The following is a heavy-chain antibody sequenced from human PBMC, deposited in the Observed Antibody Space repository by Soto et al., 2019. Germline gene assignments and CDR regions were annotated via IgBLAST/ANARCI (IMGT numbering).Heavy chain of an antibody. V-gene: IGHV4-31*03. CDR3: ARERKVRAYYGMDV. CDR2: IYYSGST. D-gene: IGHD2-2*01. CDR1: GGSISSGGCY. Sequence: QVQLQESGPGLVKPSQTLALTCTVSGGSISSGGCYWSWIRQQPGKGLEWIGYIYYSGSTYYNPSLKSRVTISVDTSKNQFSLKLSSVTAADTAVYYCARERKVRAYYGMDVWGQGTTVTVSS. J-gene: IGHJ6*02.